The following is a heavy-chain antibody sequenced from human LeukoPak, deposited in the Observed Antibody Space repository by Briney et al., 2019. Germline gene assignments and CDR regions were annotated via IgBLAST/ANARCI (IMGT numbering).Heavy chain of an antibody. D-gene: IGHD6-13*01. J-gene: IGHJ4*02. Sequence: GGSLRLSCSASGFTFSRYAMHWVRQAPGRGLEYGSGINDNGGRTHYGDSVKGRFSISRDNSKNTLHLQMSTLRAEDTALYYCARALPSSYYYLDYWGQGTLVTVSS. CDR1: GFTFSRYA. CDR2: INDNGGRT. CDR3: ARALPSSYYYLDY. V-gene: IGHV3-64D*09.